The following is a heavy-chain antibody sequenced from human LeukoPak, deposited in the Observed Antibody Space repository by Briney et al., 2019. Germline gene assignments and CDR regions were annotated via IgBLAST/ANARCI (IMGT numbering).Heavy chain of an antibody. CDR1: GFTFSSYG. V-gene: IGHV3-30*02. J-gene: IGHJ3*02. D-gene: IGHD2-2*01. CDR2: IRYDGSDK. Sequence: PGGSLRLSCAASGFTFSSYGMHWVRQAPGKGLDWVAFIRYDGSDKYYADSVKGRFTISRDNSRNTLYLQMNSLRGEDTAVYYCTKDVSQLLLDAFDIWGQGTMVTVSS. CDR3: TKDVSQLLLDAFDI.